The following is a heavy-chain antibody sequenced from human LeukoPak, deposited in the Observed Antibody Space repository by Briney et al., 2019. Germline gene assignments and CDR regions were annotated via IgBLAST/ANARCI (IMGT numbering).Heavy chain of an antibody. V-gene: IGHV3-21*01. Sequence: GGSLRLSCAASGFTFSSYSMIWVRQAPGKGLEWVSSISSSSSYIYYADSVKGRFTISRDNAKNSLYLQMNSLRAEDTAVYYCATLSGSYFDYWGQGTLVIVSS. CDR1: GFTFSSYS. J-gene: IGHJ4*02. CDR2: ISSSSSYI. D-gene: IGHD1-26*01. CDR3: ATLSGSYFDY.